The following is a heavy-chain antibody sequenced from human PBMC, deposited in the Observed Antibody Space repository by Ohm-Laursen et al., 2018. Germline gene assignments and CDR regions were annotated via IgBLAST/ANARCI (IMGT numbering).Heavy chain of an antibody. V-gene: IGHV1-46*01. D-gene: IGHD6-13*01. Sequence: GASVNASCKASGYTFTSYYMHWVRQASGQGLEWMGIINPSGGSTSYAQKFQGRVTMTRDTSTSTVYMELSSLRSEDTAVYYCARGVAAAGDYWGQGTLVTVSS. CDR2: INPSGGST. J-gene: IGHJ4*02. CDR1: GYTFTSYY. CDR3: ARGVAAAGDY.